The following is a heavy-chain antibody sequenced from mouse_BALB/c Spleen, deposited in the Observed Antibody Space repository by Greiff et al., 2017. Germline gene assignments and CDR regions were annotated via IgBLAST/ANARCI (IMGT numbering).Heavy chain of an antibody. V-gene: IGHV1-74*01. Sequence: QVQLQQSGPELVRPGASVKMSCKASGYTFTSYWMHWVKQRPGQGLEWIGMIDPSNSDTRLNQKFKDKATLTVDKSSNTAYMQLSSLTSEDSAVYCCACSGHDAMDYWGQGTSVTVSS. CDR3: ACSGHDAMDY. D-gene: IGHD3-1*01. CDR2: IDPSNSDT. CDR1: GYTFTSYW. J-gene: IGHJ4*01.